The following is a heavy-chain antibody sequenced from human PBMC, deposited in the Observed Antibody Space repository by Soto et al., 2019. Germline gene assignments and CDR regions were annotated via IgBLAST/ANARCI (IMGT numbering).Heavy chain of an antibody. Sequence: GASLKISCKGSGYNFNIYWIGWVRQMPVKGLEWMGIIYPGDSNTRYSPSFQGQVTISADKSISTAYLQWSSLKASDTAIYYCERTFTTWFDPWGQGTGATVSS. CDR1: GYNFNIYW. CDR3: ERTFTTWFDP. J-gene: IGHJ5*02. V-gene: IGHV5-51*01. D-gene: IGHD3-16*01. CDR2: IYPGDSNT.